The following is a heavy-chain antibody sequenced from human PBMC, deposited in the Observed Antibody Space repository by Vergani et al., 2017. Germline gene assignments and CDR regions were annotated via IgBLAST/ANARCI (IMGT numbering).Heavy chain of an antibody. CDR2: IYYSGST. J-gene: IGHJ4*02. D-gene: IGHD3-10*01. Sequence: QVQLQESGPGLVKPSETLSLTCTVSGGSISSYYWRWIRQPPGKGLEGIGYIYYSGSTNYTPSLKSRVTISVDTSKNQFSLKLSSVTAADTAVYYCARSRIYVSGSYWIFDYWGQGTLVTVSS. V-gene: IGHV4-59*01. CDR3: ARSRIYVSGSYWIFDY. CDR1: GGSISSYY.